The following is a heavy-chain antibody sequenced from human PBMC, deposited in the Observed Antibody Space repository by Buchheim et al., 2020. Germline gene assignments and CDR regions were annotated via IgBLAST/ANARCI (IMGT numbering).Heavy chain of an antibody. CDR1: GFTFSSYS. CDR3: ARVTVDLAVAGTLHYFYYYYGMDV. CDR2: ISSSSSTI. D-gene: IGHD6-19*01. J-gene: IGHJ6*02. Sequence: EVQLVESGGGLVQPGGSLRLSCAASGFTFSSYSMNWVRQAPGKGLEWVSYISSSSSTIYYADSVKGRFTISRDNAKNSLYLQMNSLRAEDTAVYYCARVTVDLAVAGTLHYFYYYYGMDVWGQGTT. V-gene: IGHV3-48*01.